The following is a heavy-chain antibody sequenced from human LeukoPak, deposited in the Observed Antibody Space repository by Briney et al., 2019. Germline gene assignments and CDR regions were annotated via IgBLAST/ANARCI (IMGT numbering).Heavy chain of an antibody. D-gene: IGHD2-2*01. V-gene: IGHV1-2*02. Sequence: ASVTVSCKASGYTFTGYYMHWVRQAPGQGVEGMGWIYPNSGGTKYAQKFQGRVTMTRDTSINTAYMELSRLRSDDTAVYSCARGLGYCSSTSCYYYYYYMDVWGKGTTVTVSS. CDR1: GYTFTGYY. CDR2: IYPNSGGT. J-gene: IGHJ6*03. CDR3: ARGLGYCSSTSCYYYYYYMDV.